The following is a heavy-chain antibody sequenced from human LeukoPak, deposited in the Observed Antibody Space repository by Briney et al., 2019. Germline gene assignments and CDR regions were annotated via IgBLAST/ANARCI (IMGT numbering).Heavy chain of an antibody. CDR3: ARHYDFWSGRNKYYFDY. CDR1: GGSFSGYY. J-gene: IGHJ4*02. Sequence: SETLSLTCAVYGGSFSGYYWSWIRQPPGKGLEWIGEINHSGSTNYNPSLKSRVTISVDTSKNQFSLKLSSVTAADTAVYYCARHYDFWSGRNKYYFDYWGQGTLVTVSS. CDR2: INHSGST. D-gene: IGHD3-3*01. V-gene: IGHV4-34*01.